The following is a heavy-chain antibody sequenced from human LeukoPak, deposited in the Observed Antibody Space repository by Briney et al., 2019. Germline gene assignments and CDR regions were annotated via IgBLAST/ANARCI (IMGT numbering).Heavy chain of an antibody. D-gene: IGHD5-18*01. CDR2: IYYSGST. V-gene: IGHV4-39*01. J-gene: IGHJ4*02. CDR1: GGSISSSSYY. CDR3: ARPSSYSYGCNY. Sequence: TSETLSLTCTVSGGSISSSSYYWGWIRQPPGKGLEWIGSIYYSGSTYYNPSLKSRVTISVDTSKNQFSLKLSSVTAADTAVYYCARPSSYSYGCNYWGQGTLVTGSS.